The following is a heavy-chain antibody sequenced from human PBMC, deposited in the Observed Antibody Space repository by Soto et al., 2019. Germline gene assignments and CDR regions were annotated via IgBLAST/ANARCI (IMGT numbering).Heavy chain of an antibody. CDR3: AKAPFYYYGMDV. CDR1: GFTFSSYA. CDR2: ISGSADST. J-gene: IGHJ6*02. Sequence: GGSLRLSCAASGFTFSSYAMSWVRQAPGKGLEWVSAISGSADSTYYADSVKGRFTIPRDNSKNTLNLQMNSLRAEDTAVYYCAKAPFYYYGMDVWGQGTTVTVYS. V-gene: IGHV3-23*01.